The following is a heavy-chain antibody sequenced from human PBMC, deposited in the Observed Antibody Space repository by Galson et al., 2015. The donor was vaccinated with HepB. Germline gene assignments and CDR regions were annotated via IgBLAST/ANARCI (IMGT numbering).Heavy chain of an antibody. CDR2: ISSNGGST. Sequence: SLRLSCAASGFTFSSYAMHWVRQAPGKGLEYVSAISSNGGSTYYADSVKGRFTISRDNSKNTLYLQMSSLRAEDTAVYYCVTGYSSGWIDYWGQGTLVTVSS. J-gene: IGHJ4*02. CDR1: GFTFSSYA. D-gene: IGHD6-19*01. V-gene: IGHV3-64D*06. CDR3: VTGYSSGWIDY.